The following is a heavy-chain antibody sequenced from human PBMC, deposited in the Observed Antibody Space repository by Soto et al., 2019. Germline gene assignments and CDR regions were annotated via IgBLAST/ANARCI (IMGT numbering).Heavy chain of an antibody. V-gene: IGHV2-26*01. CDR2: IFSNDEK. D-gene: IGHD2-21*02. CDR3: ARIRGCGGDCYSFDY. CDR1: GFSLSNARMG. J-gene: IGHJ4*02. Sequence: QVTLKESGPVLVKPTETLTLTCTVSGFSLSNARMGVSWIRQPPGEALEWLAHIFSNDEKSYSTSLKSRLTISKDTSKSQVVLTMTNMDPVDTATYYCARIRGCGGDCYSFDYWGQGTLVTVSS.